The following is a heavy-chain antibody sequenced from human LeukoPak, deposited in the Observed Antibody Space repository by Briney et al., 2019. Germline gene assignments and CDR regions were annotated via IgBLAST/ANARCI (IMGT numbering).Heavy chain of an antibody. Sequence: GASVKVSCKVSGYTLTELSMHWVRQAPGKGLEWMGGFDPEDGETIYAQKFQGRVTMTEDTSTDTAYMELSSLRSEDTAVYYCATFGYTAVAAPWHWYFDLWGRGTLVTVSS. J-gene: IGHJ2*01. CDR2: FDPEDGET. D-gene: IGHD6-19*01. V-gene: IGHV1-24*01. CDR3: ATFGYTAVAAPWHWYFDL. CDR1: GYTLTELS.